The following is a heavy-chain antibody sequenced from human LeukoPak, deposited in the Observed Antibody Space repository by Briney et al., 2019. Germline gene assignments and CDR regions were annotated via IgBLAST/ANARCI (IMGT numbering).Heavy chain of an antibody. D-gene: IGHD3-22*01. CDR2: INHSGST. V-gene: IGHV4-34*01. J-gene: IGHJ4*02. Sequence: PSETLSLTCAVYGGSFSGYYWSWIRKPPGKGLEWIGEINHSGSTNYNPSLKSRVTISVDTSKNQFSLKLSSVTAADTAVYYCARDSSGYSNFDYWGQGTLVTVSS. CDR3: ARDSSGYSNFDY. CDR1: GGSFSGYY.